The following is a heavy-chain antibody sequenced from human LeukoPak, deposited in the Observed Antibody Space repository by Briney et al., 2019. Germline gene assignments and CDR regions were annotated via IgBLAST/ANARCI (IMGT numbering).Heavy chain of an antibody. CDR3: AREWLLESIDY. CDR2: IYYSGST. CDR1: GGSISSGDYY. V-gene: IGHV4-30-4*08. D-gene: IGHD3-22*01. J-gene: IGHJ4*02. Sequence: PSETLSLTCTVSGGSISSGDYYWSWIRQPPGKGLEWIGYIYYSGSTYYNPSLKSRVTISVDTSKNQFSLKLSSMTAADTAVYYCAREWLLESIDYWGQGTLVTVSS.